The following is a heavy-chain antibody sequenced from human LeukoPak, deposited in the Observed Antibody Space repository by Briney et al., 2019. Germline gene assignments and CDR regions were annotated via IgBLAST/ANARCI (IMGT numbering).Heavy chain of an antibody. V-gene: IGHV4-59*01. Sequence: SETLSLNCTVSGGSISSYYWSWIRQPPGKGLEWIGHIYYSRSTNYNPSLKSRVTISVDTSKNQFSLQLTSVTAADTAVYYCARESVSSGWFDYWGQGTLVTVSS. CDR2: IYYSRST. D-gene: IGHD6-19*01. CDR3: ARESVSSGWFDY. J-gene: IGHJ4*02. CDR1: GGSISSYY.